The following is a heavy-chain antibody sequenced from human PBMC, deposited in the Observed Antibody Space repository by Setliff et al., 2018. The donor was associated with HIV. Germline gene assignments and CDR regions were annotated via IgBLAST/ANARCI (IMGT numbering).Heavy chain of an antibody. J-gene: IGHJ4*02. V-gene: IGHV4-34*01. CDR3: ARARTYCSGGSCYSGYFDY. D-gene: IGHD2-15*01. CDR1: GGSFSGYY. Sequence: SETLSLTCAVYGGSFSGYYWSWIRQPPGKGLEWIGEINHSGSTNYNPSLKSRVTISVDTSKNLFSLKLSSVTAADTAVYYCARARTYCSGGSCYSGYFDYWGQGTQVTVSS. CDR2: INHSGST.